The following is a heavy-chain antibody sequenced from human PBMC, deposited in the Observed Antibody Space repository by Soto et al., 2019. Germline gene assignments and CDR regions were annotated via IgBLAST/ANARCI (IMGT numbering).Heavy chain of an antibody. CDR2: IIPNFDTP. V-gene: IGHV1-69*01. J-gene: IGHJ6*02. CDR1: GGSFNNYA. CDR3: AVAMVREILIFESSGMHV. D-gene: IGHD3-10*01. Sequence: QVHLVQSGAEVKKPGSSVKVSCKTSGGSFNNYAVSWVGQAPGQGREGMGGIIPNFDTPNYAQKFQDRVTIIADESTSTVYMELRSLRSNDTAVYYCAVAMVREILIFESSGMHVWGQGTTVIVSS.